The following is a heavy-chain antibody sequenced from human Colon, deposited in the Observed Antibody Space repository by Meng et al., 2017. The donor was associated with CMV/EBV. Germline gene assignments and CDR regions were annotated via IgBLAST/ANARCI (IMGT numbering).Heavy chain of an antibody. J-gene: IGHJ5*02. D-gene: IGHD6-6*01. CDR1: GFTFSDYY. V-gene: IGHV3-11*01. CDR2: ISSSGSTI. CDR3: AKDRRYTSSSNWFDP. Sequence: GESLKISCAASGFTFSDYYMSWIRQAPGKGLEWVSYISSSGSTIYYADSVKGRLTISRDNAKNSLYLQMNSLRAEDTAVYYCAKDRRYTSSSNWFDPWGQGTLVTVSS.